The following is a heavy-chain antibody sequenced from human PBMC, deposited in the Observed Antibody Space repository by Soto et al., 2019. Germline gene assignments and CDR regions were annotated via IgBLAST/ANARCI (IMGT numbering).Heavy chain of an antibody. J-gene: IGHJ4*02. CDR3: TTDGYYYDSSGYYLVFDY. CDR2: IKSKTDGGTT. CDR1: GFTFSNAW. Sequence: GSLRLSCAASGFTFSNAWMNWVRQAPGKGLEWVGRIKSKTDGGTTDYAAPVKGRFTISRDDSKNTLYLQMNSLKTEDTAVYYCTTDGYYYDSSGYYLVFDYWGQGTLVTVSS. D-gene: IGHD3-22*01. V-gene: IGHV3-15*07.